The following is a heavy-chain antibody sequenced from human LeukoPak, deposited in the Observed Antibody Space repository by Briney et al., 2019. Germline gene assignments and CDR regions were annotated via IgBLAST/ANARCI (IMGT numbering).Heavy chain of an antibody. V-gene: IGHV1-8*03. CDR1: GYTFTSYD. Sequence: ASVKVSCKASGYTFTSYDINWVRQATGQGLEWMGWMNPNSGNTGYAQKFQGRVTITRNTSISTAYMELSSLRSEDTAVYYCARGLDSSLLPDHWGQGTLVTVSS. CDR2: MNPNSGNT. D-gene: IGHD6-13*01. J-gene: IGHJ4*02. CDR3: ARGLDSSLLPDH.